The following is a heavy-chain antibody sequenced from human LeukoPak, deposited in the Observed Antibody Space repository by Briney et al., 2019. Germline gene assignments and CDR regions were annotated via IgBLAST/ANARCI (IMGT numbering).Heavy chain of an antibody. V-gene: IGHV3-30*14. J-gene: IGHJ4*02. CDR2: ISYDGSNK. CDR3: ARAGRDSSGYYYVIDY. Sequence: GGSLRLSCAASGFTFSSYAMHWVRQAPGKGLEWVAVISYDGSNKYYADSVKGRFTISRDNSKNTLYLQMNSLRAEDTAVYYCARAGRDSSGYYYVIDYWGQGTLVTVSS. CDR1: GFTFSSYA. D-gene: IGHD3-22*01.